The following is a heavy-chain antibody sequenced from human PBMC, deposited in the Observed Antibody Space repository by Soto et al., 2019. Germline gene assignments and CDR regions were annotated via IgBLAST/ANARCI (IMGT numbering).Heavy chain of an antibody. D-gene: IGHD3-10*01. Sequence: QVQLVESGGGVVQSGGSLRVSCAASGFTFSRHGMHWVRQAPGKGLEWVAVVWSDGSDQRYADSVRGRFTISRDNSKNTLSLQMNSLRDEDTAVYYCARENTYRSYSGSGRTGSNYMDVWGKGTTVTVSS. V-gene: IGHV3-33*01. CDR3: ARENTYRSYSGSGRTGSNYMDV. CDR1: GFTFSRHG. CDR2: VWSDGSDQ. J-gene: IGHJ6*03.